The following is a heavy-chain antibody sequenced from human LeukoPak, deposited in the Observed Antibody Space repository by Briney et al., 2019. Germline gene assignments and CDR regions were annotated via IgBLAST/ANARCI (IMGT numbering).Heavy chain of an antibody. Sequence: ASVKVSCKASGYTFTGYYMHWVRQAPGQGLEWMGWINPNSGGTNYAQKFQGRVTITRNTSISTAYMELSSLRSEDTAVYYCARGRRWLHHFDYWGQGTLVTVSS. J-gene: IGHJ4*02. CDR2: INPNSGGT. CDR3: ARGRRWLHHFDY. CDR1: GYTFTGYY. D-gene: IGHD5-24*01. V-gene: IGHV1-2*02.